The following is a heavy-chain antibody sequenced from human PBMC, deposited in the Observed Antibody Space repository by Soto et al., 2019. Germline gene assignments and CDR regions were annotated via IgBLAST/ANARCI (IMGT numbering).Heavy chain of an antibody. Sequence: ASVKVSCKVSGYTLTELSMHWVRQAPGKGLEWMGGFDPEDGETIYAQKFQGRVTMTEDTSTDTAYMELGSLRSEDTAVYYCATAKLRYFDWFPQWFDPWGQGTLVTVSS. V-gene: IGHV1-24*01. D-gene: IGHD3-9*01. CDR2: FDPEDGET. CDR1: GYTLTELS. J-gene: IGHJ5*02. CDR3: ATAKLRYFDWFPQWFDP.